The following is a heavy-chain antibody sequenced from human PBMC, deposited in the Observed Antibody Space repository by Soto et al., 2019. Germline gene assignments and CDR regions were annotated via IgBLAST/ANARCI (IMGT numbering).Heavy chain of an antibody. D-gene: IGHD3-9*01. CDR3: VKVSTFYDLLTGYYSTNFFDP. Sequence: PGGSLRLSCSASGCTFSEYSMHWVRQAPGNGLQYVSTISSYVDITYYADSVKCRFTISRDNSKNTLYLQMNSLRPEDTAVYYCVKVSTFYDLLTGYYSTNFFDPWGQGTLVTVSS. J-gene: IGHJ5*02. CDR2: ISSYVDIT. V-gene: IGHV3-64D*06. CDR1: GCTFSEYS.